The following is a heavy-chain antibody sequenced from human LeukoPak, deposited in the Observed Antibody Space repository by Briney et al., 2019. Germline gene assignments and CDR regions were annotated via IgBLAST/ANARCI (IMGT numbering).Heavy chain of an antibody. V-gene: IGHV4-59*13. CDR3: ARGRPDPQNSDYWDY. CDR1: RGSISTYY. Sequence: SETLSLTCTISRGSISTYYWSWIRQTPAATLEWIGNIHYTGRTRYNPSLESRVTMSLDTPKNEFSLRLTSMTAADSAVYYCARGRPDPQNSDYWDYWGQGILVTVSS. J-gene: IGHJ4*02. D-gene: IGHD3-22*01. CDR2: IHYTGRT.